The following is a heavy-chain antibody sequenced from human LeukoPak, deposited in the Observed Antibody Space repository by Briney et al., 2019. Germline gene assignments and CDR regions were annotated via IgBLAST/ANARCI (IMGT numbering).Heavy chain of an antibody. CDR2: ISAYNGNT. Sequence: ASVKVSCKASGYTFTSYGISWVRQAPGQGLEWMGWISAYNGNTNYAQKLQGRVTMTTDTSTSTAYMELRSLRSDDTAVYYCARVLSTRDGYNYGQIHYYYYMDVWGKGTTVTVSS. D-gene: IGHD5-24*01. V-gene: IGHV1-18*01. CDR1: GYTFTSYG. J-gene: IGHJ6*03. CDR3: ARVLSTRDGYNYGQIHYYYYMDV.